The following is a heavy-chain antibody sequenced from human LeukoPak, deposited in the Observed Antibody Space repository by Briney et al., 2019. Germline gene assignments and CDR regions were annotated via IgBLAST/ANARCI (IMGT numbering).Heavy chain of an antibody. V-gene: IGHV3-9*01. D-gene: IGHD3-22*01. J-gene: IGHJ4*02. CDR2: ISWNSGSI. CDR1: GFTFDDYA. Sequence: GGSLRLSCAASGFTFDDYAMHWVRQAPGKGLEWVSGISWNSGSIGYADSVKGRFTISRDNAKNSLYLQMNSLRAEDTAVYYCARERYYDSSGYYEPSSVPYYFDYWGQGTLVTVSS. CDR3: ARERYYDSSGYYEPSSVPYYFDY.